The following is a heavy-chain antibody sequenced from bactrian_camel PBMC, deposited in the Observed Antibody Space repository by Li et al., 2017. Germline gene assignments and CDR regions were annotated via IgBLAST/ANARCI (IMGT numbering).Heavy chain of an antibody. V-gene: IGHV3S40*01. CDR1: VLTYTFSSYY. Sequence: VQLVESGGGLVQPGGSLRLSCAASVLTYTFSSYYLTWVRQAPGKGLEWVSGINSGGEFTYYADSVKGRFTISRDNTKNMLYLQMNSLKSEDTAMYYCARTSYGGSWYPSAERFGDWGQGTQVTVS. J-gene: IGHJ6*01. D-gene: IGHD6*01. CDR3: ARTSYGGSWYPSAERFGD. CDR2: INSGGEFT.